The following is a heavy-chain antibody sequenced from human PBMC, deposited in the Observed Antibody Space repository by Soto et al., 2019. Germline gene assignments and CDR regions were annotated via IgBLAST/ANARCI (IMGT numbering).Heavy chain of an antibody. D-gene: IGHD3-22*01. CDR3: ARPHYDSNTFYSFFDY. Sequence: ETLSLTCGVSGESFSGYYWSWIRQPPGKGLEWIGQIFHGGGTNYSPSLKSRVTISVDTSKNQFSLELSSVTAADTAVYYCARPHYDSNTFYSFFDYWGQGTLVTVSS. J-gene: IGHJ4*02. CDR2: IFHGGGT. V-gene: IGHV4-34*12. CDR1: GESFSGYY.